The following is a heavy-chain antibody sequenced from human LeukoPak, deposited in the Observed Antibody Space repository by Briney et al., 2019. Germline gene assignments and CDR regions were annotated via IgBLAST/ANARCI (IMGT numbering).Heavy chain of an antibody. CDR1: GYTFTDYY. CDR2: INPKTGGT. CDR3: ARRVQTTGVFDY. D-gene: IGHD2-8*01. J-gene: IGHJ4*02. Sequence: ASVKVSCKAFGYTFTDYYMHWVRQAPGQGLQWMGRINPKTGGTNYAQKFQGRVTMTGDTSISTAYMELTRLGSDDTAVYYCARRVQTTGVFDYWGQGTLVTVSS. V-gene: IGHV1-2*06.